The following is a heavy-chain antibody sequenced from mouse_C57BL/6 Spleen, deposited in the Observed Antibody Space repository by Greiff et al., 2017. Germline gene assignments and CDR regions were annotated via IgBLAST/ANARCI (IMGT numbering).Heavy chain of an antibody. Sequence: VKLQESGPELVKPGASVKISCKASGYAFSSSWMNWVKQRPGKGLEWIGRIYPGDGDTNYNGKFKGKATLTADKSSSTAYMQLSSLTSEDSAVYFCARSCPFDYWGQGTTLTVSS. CDR1: GYAFSSSW. CDR3: ARSCPFDY. V-gene: IGHV1-82*01. J-gene: IGHJ2*01. CDR2: IYPGDGDT.